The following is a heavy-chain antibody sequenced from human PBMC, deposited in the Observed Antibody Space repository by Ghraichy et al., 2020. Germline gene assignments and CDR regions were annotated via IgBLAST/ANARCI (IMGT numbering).Heavy chain of an antibody. CDR3: VRGAPFDY. CDR1: GFTFSSDW. V-gene: IGHV3-74*01. J-gene: IGHJ4*02. CDR2: INSDGSST. Sequence: SCGASGFTFSSDWMHWVRQLPGKGLVWVARINSDGSSTAYADSVKGQFTISRDNAKNTLFLQMNNLRAEDTAVYYCVRGAPFDYWGQGTLVTVSS.